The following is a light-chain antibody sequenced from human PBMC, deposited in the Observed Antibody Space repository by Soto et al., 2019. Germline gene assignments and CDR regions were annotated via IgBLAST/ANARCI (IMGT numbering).Light chain of an antibody. CDR3: QQSDSTLYS. J-gene: IGKJ2*01. CDR1: QILNNS. CDR2: GAF. V-gene: IGKV1-39*01. Sequence: DIQMTQSPSTLSASVGDRVTITCRASQILNNSLSWYQHKPGKAPTLLINGAFNFQSGVPSRFSGSGSGTDFTLIISGLQPEDFATYYCQQSDSTLYSFGQGTRLEIK.